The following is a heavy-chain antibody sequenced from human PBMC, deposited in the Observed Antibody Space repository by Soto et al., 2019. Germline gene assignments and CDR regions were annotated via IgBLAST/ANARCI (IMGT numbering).Heavy chain of an antibody. V-gene: IGHV1-18*01. D-gene: IGHD2-15*01. CDR2: ISAYNGNT. CDR3: ARGSEFRPPRWGMDV. CDR1: GYTFTSYG. J-gene: IGHJ6*02. Sequence: ASVKVSCKASGYTFTSYGISWVRQAPGQGLEWMGWISAYNGNTNYAQKLQGRVTMTTDTSTSTAYMELRSLRSDDTAVYYCARGSEFRPPRWGMDVWGQGTTVTVSS.